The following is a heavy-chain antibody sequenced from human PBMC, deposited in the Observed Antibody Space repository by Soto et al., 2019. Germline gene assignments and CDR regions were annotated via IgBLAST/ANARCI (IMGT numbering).Heavy chain of an antibody. CDR1: GYTFSIYY. D-gene: IGHD5-18*01. Sequence: QVHLVQSGAEVKKPGASVKVSCKATGYTFSIYYIHWVRQAPGQGLEWMGIINPSAGTTSYAQRFQGRVTLTSDTSTSTVYMDLSGLTSEDTAKYYCVKGRYGQLWLEDYGMDVWGQGTTVTVSS. CDR3: VKGRYGQLWLEDYGMDV. J-gene: IGHJ6*02. CDR2: INPSAGTT. V-gene: IGHV1-46*01.